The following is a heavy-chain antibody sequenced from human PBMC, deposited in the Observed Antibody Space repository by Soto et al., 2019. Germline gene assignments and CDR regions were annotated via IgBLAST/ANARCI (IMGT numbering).Heavy chain of an antibody. CDR3: ARDMVRGSHFDY. V-gene: IGHV4-30-4*02. Sequence: SDTLSLTCTVSGGSISSGDYYWSWIRQPPGKGLEWIGYIYYSGSTYYNPSLKSRVTISVDTSKNQFSLKLSSVTAADTAVYYCARDMVRGSHFDYWGQGTLVTVSS. CDR2: IYYSGST. J-gene: IGHJ4*02. D-gene: IGHD3-10*01. CDR1: GGSISSGDYY.